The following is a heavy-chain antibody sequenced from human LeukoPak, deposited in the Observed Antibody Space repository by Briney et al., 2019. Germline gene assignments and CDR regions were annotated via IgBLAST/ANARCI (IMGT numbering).Heavy chain of an antibody. CDR2: INPNSGGT. Sequence: ASVKVSCKASGYTFTSYYMHWVRQAPGQGLEWMGWINPNSGGTNYAQKFQGRVTMTRDTSISTAYMELSRLRSDDTAVYYCARAYGPGGGYYYYYMDVWGKGTTVTVSS. CDR1: GYTFTSYY. V-gene: IGHV1-2*02. CDR3: ARAYGPGGGYYYYYMDV. D-gene: IGHD1-26*01. J-gene: IGHJ6*03.